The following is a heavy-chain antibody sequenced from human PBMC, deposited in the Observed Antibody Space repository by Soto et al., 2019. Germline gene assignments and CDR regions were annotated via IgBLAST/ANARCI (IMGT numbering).Heavy chain of an antibody. CDR3: ARASYESSTYYLDY. D-gene: IGHD3-22*01. Sequence: QVQLQESGPGLVKPSQTLSLTCTVSGASISSGDYYWTWIRQPPGKGLEWIGSISYTGNTYYNPSLKSRVTISVDTSNNQFSLKLSSVTAADSAVYYCARASYESSTYYLDYWGQGTLVTVSS. V-gene: IGHV4-30-4*01. CDR1: GASISSGDYY. CDR2: ISYTGNT. J-gene: IGHJ4*02.